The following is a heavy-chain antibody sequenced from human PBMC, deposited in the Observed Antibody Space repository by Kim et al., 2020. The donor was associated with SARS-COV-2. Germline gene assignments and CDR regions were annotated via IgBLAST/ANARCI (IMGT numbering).Heavy chain of an antibody. CDR3: ARDYYDFWGGAYYYYMDI. Sequence: RGSLRLSCEARFSFSSHWMSWVRQAPGKGLEWVANIKQDASEKHYVDSVKDRFSIFRDNAKNLLYLQMKSLRAEDSAVYYCARDYYDFWGGAYYYYMDIWGKGTTVTVSS. CDR1: RFSFSSHW. CDR2: IKQDASEK. J-gene: IGHJ6*03. V-gene: IGHV3-7*01. D-gene: IGHD3-3*01.